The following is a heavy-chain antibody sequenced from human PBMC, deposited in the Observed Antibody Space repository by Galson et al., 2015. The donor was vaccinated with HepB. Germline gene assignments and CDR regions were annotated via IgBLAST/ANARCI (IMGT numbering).Heavy chain of an antibody. Sequence: SLRLSCAASGFTFSSYGMHWVRQAPGKGLEWVAVIWYDGSNKYYADSVKGRFTISRDNSKNTLYLQMNSLRAEDTAVYYRARDKGGEGAAHWFDPWGQGTLVTVSS. CDR1: GFTFSSYG. CDR2: IWYDGSNK. V-gene: IGHV3-33*01. D-gene: IGHD1-26*01. CDR3: ARDKGGEGAAHWFDP. J-gene: IGHJ5*02.